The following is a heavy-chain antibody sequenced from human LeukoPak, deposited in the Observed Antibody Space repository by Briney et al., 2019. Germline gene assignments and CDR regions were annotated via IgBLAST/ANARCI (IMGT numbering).Heavy chain of an antibody. Sequence: GGSLRLSCAASGFTVSNNYMSWVRQAPGKGLEWVSVMYSGGSTNYADSVKGRFIISRDDSKNILDLQMNSLKAEDTAVYYCARGNYASTRPGALDIWGQGTMVTVSS. CDR2: MYSGGST. D-gene: IGHD3-22*01. J-gene: IGHJ3*02. V-gene: IGHV3-53*01. CDR3: ARGNYASTRPGALDI. CDR1: GFTVSNNY.